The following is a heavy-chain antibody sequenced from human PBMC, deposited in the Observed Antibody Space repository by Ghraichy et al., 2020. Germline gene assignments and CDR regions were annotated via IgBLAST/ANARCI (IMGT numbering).Heavy chain of an antibody. CDR3: ATYDGSGSHSSLGY. Sequence: GGSLRLSCAASGLTFSSDWMHWVRQAPGKGLEWVPRINGDGNTANYADVGKGRFTISRDNAKNTLYLQMNSMRAEDTAVYYCATYDGSGSHSSLGYWEQGCLVTVPS. CDR2: INGDGNTA. V-gene: IGHV3-74*01. CDR1: GLTFSSDW. J-gene: IGHJ4*02. D-gene: IGHD3-22*01.